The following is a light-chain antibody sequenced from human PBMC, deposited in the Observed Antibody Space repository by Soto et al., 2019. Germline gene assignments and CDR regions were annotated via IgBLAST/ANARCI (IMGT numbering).Light chain of an antibody. CDR1: QGIGSN. CDR3: QQYSDWPQVT. V-gene: IGKV3-15*01. CDR2: GAS. Sequence: EVVMTQSPATLSLSPGDRATVSCRASQGIGSNLAWYQQKPGQAPRLLIYGASTRAAGVPARFSGSGSGTEFTLTISSLQSEDFALYYCQQYSDWPQVTFGGVTKVEIK. J-gene: IGKJ4*01.